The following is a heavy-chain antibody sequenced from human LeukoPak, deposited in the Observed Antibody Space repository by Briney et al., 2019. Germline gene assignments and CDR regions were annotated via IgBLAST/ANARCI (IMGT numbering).Heavy chain of an antibody. CDR2: INPSGGST. V-gene: IGHV1-46*01. CDR1: GYTFTSYY. D-gene: IGHD1-26*01. CDR3: ARAQWELLIDYYYYMDV. J-gene: IGHJ6*03. Sequence: GASVKVSCKASGYTFTSYYMHWVRQAPGQGLEWMGIINPSGGSTSYAQKFQGRVTMTRDTSTSTVYMELSSLRSEDTAVYYCARAQWELLIDYYYYMDVWGKGTTVTVSS.